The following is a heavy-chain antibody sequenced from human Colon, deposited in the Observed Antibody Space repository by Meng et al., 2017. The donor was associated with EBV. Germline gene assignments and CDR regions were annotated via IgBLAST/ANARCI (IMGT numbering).Heavy chain of an antibody. CDR1: GTSISSVSYY. J-gene: IGHJ5*02. CDR2: IYYNGNS. CDR3: ARWQVADTWFDP. Sequence: KLKESGQGLVKASEPRSRTCVVSGTSISSVSYYWAWIRQPPGKGLEWIGSIYYNGNSFYNSSLKSRVRISVDTSKNHFSLTLNSVTAADTAVYFCARWQVADTWFDPWGQGTLVTVSS. V-gene: IGHV4-39*02.